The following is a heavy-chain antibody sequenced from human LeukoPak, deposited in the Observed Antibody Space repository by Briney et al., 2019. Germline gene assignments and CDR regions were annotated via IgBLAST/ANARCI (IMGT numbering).Heavy chain of an antibody. Sequence: ASVKVSCKAYGGTFNNFAISWVRQAPGQGLEWMGWISAYNGNTNYAQKLQGRVTMTTDTSTSTAYMELRSLRSDDTAVYYCARGGDYYDSSGYYDAFDIWGQGTMVTVSS. CDR3: ARGGDYYDSSGYYDAFDI. V-gene: IGHV1-18*01. J-gene: IGHJ3*02. D-gene: IGHD3-22*01. CDR2: ISAYNGNT. CDR1: GGTFNNFA.